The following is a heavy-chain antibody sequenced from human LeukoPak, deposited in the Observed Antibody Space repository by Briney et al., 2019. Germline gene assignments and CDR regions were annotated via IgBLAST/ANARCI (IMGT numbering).Heavy chain of an antibody. D-gene: IGHD3-22*01. Sequence: TSETLSLTCAVSGYSISSGYYWGWIRQPPGKGLEWIGSIYHSGSTYYNPSLKSRVTISVDTSKNQFSLKLSSVTAADTAVYYCARGPYPYLSDSSGYTGYFDYWGQGTLVTVSS. CDR2: IYHSGST. V-gene: IGHV4-38-2*01. CDR3: ARGPYPYLSDSSGYTGYFDY. CDR1: GYSISSGYY. J-gene: IGHJ4*02.